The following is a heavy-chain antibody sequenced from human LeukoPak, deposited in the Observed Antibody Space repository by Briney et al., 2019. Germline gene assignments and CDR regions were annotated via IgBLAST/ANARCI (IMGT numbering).Heavy chain of an antibody. J-gene: IGHJ3*02. V-gene: IGHV1-24*01. D-gene: IGHD1-14*01. Sequence: ASVTVSCKVSGYTLTELSMHWVRQAPGKGLEWMGGIDPEDGETIYAQKFQGRVTMTEDTSTDTAYMELSSLRTEDTAVYYCARDTEMDAFDIWGQRTMVTVSS. CDR1: GYTLTELS. CDR3: ARDTEMDAFDI. CDR2: IDPEDGET.